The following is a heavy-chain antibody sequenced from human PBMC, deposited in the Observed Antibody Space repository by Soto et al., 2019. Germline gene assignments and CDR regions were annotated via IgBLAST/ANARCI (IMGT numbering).Heavy chain of an antibody. J-gene: IGHJ4*02. V-gene: IGHV3-21*01. CDR2: ISSASNYI. CDR3: ARGYGAVDY. CDR1: GFTFSSFT. D-gene: IGHD5-12*01. Sequence: EVQLVESGGGLVKPGGSLRLSCAAFGFTFSSFTMNWVRQAPGKGLEWVSSISSASNYIYYADSVKGRFTISRDNAKNSLYLQMNSLRAEDTAVYYCARGYGAVDYWGQGALATVSS.